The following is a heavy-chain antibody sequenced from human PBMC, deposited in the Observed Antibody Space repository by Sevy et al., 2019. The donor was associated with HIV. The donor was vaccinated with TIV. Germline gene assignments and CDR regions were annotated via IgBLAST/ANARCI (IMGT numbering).Heavy chain of an antibody. J-gene: IGHJ6*02. CDR2: INPKNGNT. V-gene: IGHV1-18*04. CDR3: ARTYCTNGVCYYFYGMDI. Sequence: ASVKASCKASGYTFTSYGITWVRQAPGQGLEWMGWINPKNGNTKYAQKFQGRLTMTTDTSTSTVYMELRSLRSDDTVIYYCARTYCTNGVCYYFYGMDIWGQGTTVTVSS. CDR1: GYTFTSYG. D-gene: IGHD2-8*01.